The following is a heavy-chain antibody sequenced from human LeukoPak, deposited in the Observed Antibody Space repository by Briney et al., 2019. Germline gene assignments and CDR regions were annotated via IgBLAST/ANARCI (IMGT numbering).Heavy chain of an antibody. CDR1: GFTFSSYA. Sequence: GGSLRLSCAASGFTFSSYAMSWVRQGPGKGLEWVSAISGSGGSTHYADSVKGRFTISRDNSKNMLYLQMNSLRADDTAVYYCAKGAEYTDTNWFDPWGQGTPVTVSS. V-gene: IGHV3-23*01. CDR2: ISGSGGST. D-gene: IGHD1-1*01. J-gene: IGHJ5*02. CDR3: AKGAEYTDTNWFDP.